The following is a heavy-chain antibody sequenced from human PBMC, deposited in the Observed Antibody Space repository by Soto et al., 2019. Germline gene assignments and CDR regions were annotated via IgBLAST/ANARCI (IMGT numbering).Heavy chain of an antibody. Sequence: PGGPLRLSCAASGFTFTRFSMNWVRQAPGKGLEWVSSISSTTNYIYYGDSMKGRFTTSRDNAKNSLYLEMNSLRAEDTAVYYCARESEDLTSNFDYWGQGTLVTVSS. CDR3: ARESEDLTSNFDY. CDR2: ISSTTNYI. CDR1: GFTFTRFS. J-gene: IGHJ4*02. V-gene: IGHV3-21*06.